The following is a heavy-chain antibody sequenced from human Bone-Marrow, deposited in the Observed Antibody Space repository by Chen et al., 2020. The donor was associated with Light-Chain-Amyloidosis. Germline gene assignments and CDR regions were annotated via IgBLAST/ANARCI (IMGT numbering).Heavy chain of an antibody. D-gene: IGHD6-19*01. CDR2: IRVGGGVT. V-gene: IGHV3-23*01. Sequence: LLESGGGLVQPGGSLRLSCAASGFTFNNYAMSWVRQAPGKGLEWVATIRVGGGVTFYTDSVKGRFTISRDNSRDTLYLQMNSLRDDDTATYYCAKCKQSNGNDAIDIWGQGTMVTVSS. CDR1: GFTFNNYA. J-gene: IGHJ3*02. CDR3: AKCKQSNGNDAIDI.